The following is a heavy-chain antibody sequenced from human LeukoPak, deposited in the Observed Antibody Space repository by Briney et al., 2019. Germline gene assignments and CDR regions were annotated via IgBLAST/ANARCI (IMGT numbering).Heavy chain of an antibody. CDR1: AFTFRPHA. CDR2: VSGSGGST. J-gene: IGHJ4*02. CDR3: AKGAASRGYTYVAN. V-gene: IGHV3-23*01. Sequence: GGSLRLSCAASAFTFRPHAMIWVRQAPGKGLEWVSTVSGSGGSTYYADSVKGRFTISRGNSNNTLYLQMNSLRAEDTAVYYCAKGAASRGYTYVANWGQGTLVTASS. D-gene: IGHD5-18*01.